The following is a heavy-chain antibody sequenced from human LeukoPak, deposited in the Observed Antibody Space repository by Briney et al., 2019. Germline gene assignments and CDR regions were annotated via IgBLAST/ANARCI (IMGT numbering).Heavy chain of an antibody. V-gene: IGHV4-59*01. CDR3: ARADILDGYYHDAFDI. CDR1: GGSISSYY. Sequence: SETPSLTCTVSGGSISSYYWSWIRQPPGKGLEWSGYIYYSGSTNYNPSLTSRVTISVDTSKNQFPLKLSSVTAADTAVYYCARADILDGYYHDAFDIWGQGTMVTVSS. CDR2: IYYSGST. D-gene: IGHD3-9*01. J-gene: IGHJ3*02.